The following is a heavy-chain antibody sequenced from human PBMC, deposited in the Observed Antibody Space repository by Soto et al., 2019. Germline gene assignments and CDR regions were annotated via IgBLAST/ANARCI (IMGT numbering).Heavy chain of an antibody. CDR1: GGSISSGGYS. D-gene: IGHD3-22*01. CDR3: ARGGGSGYYPWYFQH. V-gene: IGHV4-30-2*01. J-gene: IGHJ1*01. Sequence: TLSLTCAVSGGSISSGGYSWSWIRQPPGKGLEWIGYIYHGGSTYYNPSLKSRVTISVDRSKNQFSLKLSSVTAADTAVYYCARGGGSGYYPWYFQHWGQGTLVTVSS. CDR2: IYHGGST.